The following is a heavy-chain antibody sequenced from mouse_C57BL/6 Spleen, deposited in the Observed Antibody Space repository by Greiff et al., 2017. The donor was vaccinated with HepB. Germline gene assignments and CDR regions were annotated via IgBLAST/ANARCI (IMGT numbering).Heavy chain of an antibody. CDR1: GFNIKDYY. CDR2: IDPEDGDT. D-gene: IGHD2-1*01. J-gene: IGHJ1*03. CDR3: TSGNYAWYFDV. V-gene: IGHV14-1*01. Sequence: EVQLQQSGAELVRPGASVKLSCTASGFNIKDYYMHWVKQRPEQGLEWIGRIDPEDGDTEYAPKFQGKATLTADTSSNTAYLQLSSLTSEDTAVYYCTSGNYAWYFDVWGTGTTVTVSS.